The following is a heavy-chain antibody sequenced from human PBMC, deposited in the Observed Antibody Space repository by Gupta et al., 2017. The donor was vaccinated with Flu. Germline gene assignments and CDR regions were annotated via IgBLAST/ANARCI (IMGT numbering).Heavy chain of an antibody. CDR2: INPNSGGT. Sequence: QVQLVQSGAEVKKPGASVKVSCKASGYTFTGYYMHWVRQSPGQGLEWMGWINPNSGGTSDAQKFQCRVTMTRDTSFSTAYMELSRLRSDDTAVYYCARDLAVAGSWGQGTLVTV. CDR3: ARDLAVAGS. V-gene: IGHV1-2*02. D-gene: IGHD6-19*01. CDR1: GYTFTGYY. J-gene: IGHJ5*02.